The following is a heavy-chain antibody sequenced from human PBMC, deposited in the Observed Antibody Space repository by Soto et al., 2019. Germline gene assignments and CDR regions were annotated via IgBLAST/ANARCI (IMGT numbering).Heavy chain of an antibody. D-gene: IGHD6-6*01. V-gene: IGHV3-64*01. CDR2: ISSNGVGT. CDR3: ARRTRPDFYYMDA. Sequence: EVQLAESGGGLAQPGGYLRLSCAASGFTLSGYAMDWVRQAPGKGLEYVSGISSNGVGTYYANSVQGRFTISRDNSKNTVYLQMGSLRPEDMAVYYCARRTRPDFYYMDAWGKGTTVTVS. J-gene: IGHJ6*03. CDR1: GFTLSGYA.